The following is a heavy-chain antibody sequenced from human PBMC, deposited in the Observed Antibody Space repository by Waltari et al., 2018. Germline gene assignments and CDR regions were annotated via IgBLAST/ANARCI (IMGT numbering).Heavy chain of an antibody. D-gene: IGHD6-13*01. V-gene: IGHV3-74*01. Sequence: EVQLVESGGGLVQPGGSLRLSCVASGFIFSTYWMDWVRQAPGKGLVWVLRINSDGSSTTYADSVKGQFTISRDNAKNTLYLHMSSLRAEDTAVYYCVRENIAAAGLESWGQGTLVTVSS. CDR2: INSDGSST. CDR1: GFIFSTYW. J-gene: IGHJ4*02. CDR3: VRENIAAAGLES.